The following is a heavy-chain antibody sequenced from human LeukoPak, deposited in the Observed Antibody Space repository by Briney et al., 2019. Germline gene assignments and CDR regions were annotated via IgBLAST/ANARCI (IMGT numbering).Heavy chain of an antibody. Sequence: ASVKVSCKASGYTFTSYYMHWVRQAPRQGLEWMGIINPNSGDTTYAQKFQGRVTMTRDTSTSTVYMELSSLRSEDTAMYYCARLSLEAMDVWGKGTTVTVSS. V-gene: IGHV1-46*01. CDR2: INPNSGDT. CDR1: GYTFTSYY. CDR3: ARLSLEAMDV. J-gene: IGHJ6*03.